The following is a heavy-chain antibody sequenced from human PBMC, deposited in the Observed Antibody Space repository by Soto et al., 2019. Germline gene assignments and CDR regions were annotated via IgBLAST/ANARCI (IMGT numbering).Heavy chain of an antibody. CDR3: ARVEPLAFDI. CDR2: ISSSGSTI. J-gene: IGHJ3*02. V-gene: IGHV3-48*03. CDR1: GFTFSSYE. Sequence: GGSLRLSCAASGFTFSSYEMNWVRQAPGKGLEWVSYISSSGSTIYYADSVKGRLTISRDNAKNSLYLQMNSLRAEDTAVYYCARVEPLAFDIWGQGTMVTVSS.